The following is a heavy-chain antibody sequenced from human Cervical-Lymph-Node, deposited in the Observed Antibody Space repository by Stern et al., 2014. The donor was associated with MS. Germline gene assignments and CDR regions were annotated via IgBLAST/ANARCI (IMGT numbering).Heavy chain of an antibody. Sequence: VQLVESGGGVVKPGRSLRLSCAASGFVFRRYALHWVRQAPGKGLEWGALISYDGRDKYYTDSVKGRFTVSRDNSNNTVDLEMNSLRLEDTAVYYCAKGGSGSYLDWGQGSLVTVSS. CDR3: AKGGSGSYLD. J-gene: IGHJ4*02. CDR1: GFVFRRYA. V-gene: IGHV3-30*04. CDR2: ISYDGRDK. D-gene: IGHD1-26*01.